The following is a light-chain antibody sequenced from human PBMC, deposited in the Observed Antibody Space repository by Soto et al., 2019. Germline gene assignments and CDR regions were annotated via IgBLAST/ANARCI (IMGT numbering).Light chain of an antibody. J-gene: IGKJ1*01. CDR1: QSIASD. CDR3: QQYDTWPWT. CDR2: RAS. V-gene: IGKV3-15*01. Sequence: EIVMTQSPATLSVSPGEGATLSCRTSQSIASDLAWYQQKPGQAPRLLIYRASTRATGIPARFSGSGSGAEFSLTISSLQSEDFAVYYCQQYDTWPWTFGQGTKLEMK.